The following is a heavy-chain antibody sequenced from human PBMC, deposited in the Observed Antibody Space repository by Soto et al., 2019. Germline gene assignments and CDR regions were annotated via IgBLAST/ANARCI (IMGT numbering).Heavy chain of an antibody. V-gene: IGHV4-31*11. CDR1: GGSITSGAYY. D-gene: IGHD3-22*01. Sequence: QVQLQESGPGLVKPSQTLSLTCAVSGGSITSGAYYWTWIRQHPGKGLEWIAYIHYSGRTYYNPSLNRRVTISVDTSNNQFSLKLSSVTAADTAVYYCARYYFDSSGYSNWFDPWGQGTLVTVSS. CDR2: IHYSGRT. CDR3: ARYYFDSSGYSNWFDP. J-gene: IGHJ5*02.